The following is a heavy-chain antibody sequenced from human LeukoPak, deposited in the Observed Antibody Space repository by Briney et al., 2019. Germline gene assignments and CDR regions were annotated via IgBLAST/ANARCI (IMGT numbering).Heavy chain of an antibody. Sequence: GGSLRLSCAASGFTFSSYGMHWVRQAPGKGLEWVAFIRYDGSNKYYADSVKGRFTISRDNSKNTLYLQMNSLRAEDTAVYYCARPAGDFWSHIVDWGQGTLVTVSS. V-gene: IGHV3-30*02. CDR2: IRYDGSNK. CDR1: GFTFSSYG. J-gene: IGHJ4*02. CDR3: ARPAGDFWSHIVD. D-gene: IGHD3-3*01.